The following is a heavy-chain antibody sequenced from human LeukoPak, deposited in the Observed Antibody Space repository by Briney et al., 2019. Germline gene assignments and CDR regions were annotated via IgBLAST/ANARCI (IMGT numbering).Heavy chain of an antibody. Sequence: SVKVSCKASGGTFSSYAISWVRQAPGQGLEWMGGIIPIFGTANFAQKFQGRVTITADESTSTAYMELSSLRSEDTAVYYCASHRGSYSSSPGDYFDYWGQGTLVTVSS. J-gene: IGHJ4*02. CDR1: GGTFSSYA. D-gene: IGHD6-6*01. CDR2: IIPIFGTA. V-gene: IGHV1-69*13. CDR3: ASHRGSYSSSPGDYFDY.